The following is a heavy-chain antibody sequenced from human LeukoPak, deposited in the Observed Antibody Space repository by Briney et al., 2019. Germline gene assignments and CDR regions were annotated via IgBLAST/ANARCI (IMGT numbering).Heavy chain of an antibody. Sequence: GGSLRLSCAASGFTFSSNYMSWVRQAPGEGLEWVSVIYSGGSTYYADSVKGRFTISRHNSKNTLYLQMNSLRAEDTAVYYCARATTGAIGYWGQGTLVTVSS. J-gene: IGHJ4*02. CDR2: IYSGGST. V-gene: IGHV3-53*04. CDR1: GFTFSSNY. CDR3: ARATTGAIGY. D-gene: IGHD4-17*01.